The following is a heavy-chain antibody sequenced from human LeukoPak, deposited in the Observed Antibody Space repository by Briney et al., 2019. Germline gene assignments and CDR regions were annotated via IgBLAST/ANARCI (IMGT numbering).Heavy chain of an antibody. CDR3: ARDGYFKGFDP. Sequence: GGSLRLSCAASGFTISSYSMNWVRQAPGKGLEWVSSISSSSSYIYYADSVKGRFTISRDNAKNSLYLQMNSLRAEDTAVYYCARDGYFKGFDPWGQGTLVTVSS. CDR1: GFTISSYS. J-gene: IGHJ5*02. CDR2: ISSSSSYI. V-gene: IGHV3-21*01. D-gene: IGHD2-2*03.